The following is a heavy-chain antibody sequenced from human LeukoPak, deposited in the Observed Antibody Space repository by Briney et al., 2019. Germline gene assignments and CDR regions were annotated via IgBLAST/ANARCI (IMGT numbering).Heavy chain of an antibody. D-gene: IGHD6-19*01. V-gene: IGHV3-23*01. CDR1: GFTFSNYA. CDR2: ISGNAGST. CDR3: AKKFGGWSYPNYCFDY. Sequence: GGSLVLSCEASGFTFSNYAMSWVRPAPGTGLEWVSAISGNAGSTFYADSVKGRFTISRDNSKNTLYLQMNSLRAEDTAVYYCAKKFGGWSYPNYCFDYWGQGTLVTVSS. J-gene: IGHJ4*02.